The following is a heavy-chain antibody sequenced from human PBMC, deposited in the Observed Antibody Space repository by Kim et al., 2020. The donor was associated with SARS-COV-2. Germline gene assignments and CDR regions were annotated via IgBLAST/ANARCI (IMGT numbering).Heavy chain of an antibody. CDR1: GGSFSGYY. CDR2: INHSGST. J-gene: IGHJ6*02. Sequence: SETLSLTCAVYGGSFSGYYWSWIRQPPGKGLEWIGEINHSGSTNYNPSLKSRVTISVDTSKNQFSLKLSSVTAADTAVYYCASPVGMATILGMDVWGQGTTVTVSS. D-gene: IGHD5-12*01. CDR3: ASPVGMATILGMDV. V-gene: IGHV4-34*01.